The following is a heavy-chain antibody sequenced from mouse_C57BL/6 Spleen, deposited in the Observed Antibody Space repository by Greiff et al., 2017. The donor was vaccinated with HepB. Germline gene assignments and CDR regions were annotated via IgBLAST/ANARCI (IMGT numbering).Heavy chain of an antibody. V-gene: IGHV1-26*01. J-gene: IGHJ3*01. CDR2: INPNNGGT. D-gene: IGHD2-5*01. Sequence: VQLQQSGPELVKPGASVKISCKASGYTFTDYYMNWVKQSHGKSLEWIGDINPNNGGTSYNQKFKGKATLTVDKSSSTAYLELRSLTSEDSAVYYCASLYSNYGFAYWGQGTLVTVSA. CDR1: GYTFTDYY. CDR3: ASLYSNYGFAY.